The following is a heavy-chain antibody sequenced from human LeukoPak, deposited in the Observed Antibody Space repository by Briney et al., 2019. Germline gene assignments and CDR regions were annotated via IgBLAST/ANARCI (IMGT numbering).Heavy chain of an antibody. CDR1: GFTFSSYW. D-gene: IGHD3-3*01. Sequence: PGGSLRLSCAASGFTFSSYWMRWVRQAPGKGLEWVANIKQDGSEKYYVDSVKGRFTISRDNAKNSLYLQMNSLIAEDTAVYYCARERNYDFWSGYGDYWGRGTVVTVSS. J-gene: IGHJ4*02. V-gene: IGHV3-7*01. CDR3: ARERNYDFWSGYGDY. CDR2: IKQDGSEK.